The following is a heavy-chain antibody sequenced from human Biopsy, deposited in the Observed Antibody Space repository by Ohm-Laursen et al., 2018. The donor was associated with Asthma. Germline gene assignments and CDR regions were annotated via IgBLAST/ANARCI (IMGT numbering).Heavy chain of an antibody. Sequence: ASVKVSCKISGYILTDLSMHWVRQAPGQGLEWMGGHDHEEGGTVNARRFQGRVTMTEDTSTDTAYMELSGLRFDDTAIYYCARPSPNRDILYYYYHMDVWGQGTTVTVSS. J-gene: IGHJ6*02. V-gene: IGHV1-24*01. CDR2: HDHEEGGT. CDR1: GYILTDLS. CDR3: ARPSPNRDILYYYYHMDV. D-gene: IGHD3-3*02.